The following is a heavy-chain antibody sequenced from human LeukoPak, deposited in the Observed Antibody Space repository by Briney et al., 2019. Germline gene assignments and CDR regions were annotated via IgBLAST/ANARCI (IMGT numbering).Heavy chain of an antibody. J-gene: IGHJ3*02. D-gene: IGHD2-2*03. Sequence: SETLSLTCTVSGGSISSYYWSWIRQPPGKGLEWIGYIYHSGSTYYNPSLKSRVTISVDRSKNQFSLKLSSVTAADTAVYYCARVDFGAFDIWGQGTMVTVSS. CDR3: ARVDFGAFDI. V-gene: IGHV4-59*12. CDR1: GGSISSYY. CDR2: IYHSGST.